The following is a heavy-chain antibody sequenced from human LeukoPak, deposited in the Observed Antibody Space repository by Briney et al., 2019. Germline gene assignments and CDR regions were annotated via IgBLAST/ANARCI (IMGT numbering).Heavy chain of an antibody. CDR1: GFTFSSYG. CDR3: AKAGCGDGSCYYAEYFQH. V-gene: IGHV3-23*01. D-gene: IGHD2-15*01. J-gene: IGHJ1*01. CDR2: ISDGGGSI. Sequence: GRSLRLSCAASGFTFSSYGVHWVRQAPGKGLEWVSGISDGGGSIHYADSVRGRFTISRDNSKNTLYLQMNSLRAEDTAVYYCAKAGCGDGSCYYAEYFQHWGQGTLVTVSS.